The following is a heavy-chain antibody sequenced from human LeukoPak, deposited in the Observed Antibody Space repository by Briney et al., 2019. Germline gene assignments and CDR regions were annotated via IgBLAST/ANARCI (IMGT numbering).Heavy chain of an antibody. D-gene: IGHD2-2*02. CDR3: ARDILPYNCFDP. J-gene: IGHJ5*02. CDR1: IGPINSGGSY. CDR2: IYYSGRP. Sequence: SQTLSLTCTVSIGPINSGGSYCSWIRQHPGKGLEWIGYIYYSGRPYYNPSLKSRVTISVDTSKNQFSLNLTSVTAADTAVDYCARDILPYNCFDPWGQGTLVTVSS. V-gene: IGHV4-31*03.